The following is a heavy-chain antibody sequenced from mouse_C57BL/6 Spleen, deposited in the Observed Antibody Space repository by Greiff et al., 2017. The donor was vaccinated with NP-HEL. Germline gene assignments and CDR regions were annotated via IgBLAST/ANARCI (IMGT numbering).Heavy chain of an antibody. CDR1: GFTFSSYA. D-gene: IGHD2-4*01. Sequence: EVKLMESGGGLVKPGGSLKLSCAASGFTFSSYAMSWVRQTPEKRLEWVATISDGGSYTYYPDNVKGRFTISRDNAKNNLYLQMSHLKSEDTAMYYCARDNDYDEGFAYWGQGTLVTVSA. CDR2: ISDGGSYT. CDR3: ARDNDYDEGFAY. J-gene: IGHJ3*01. V-gene: IGHV5-4*01.